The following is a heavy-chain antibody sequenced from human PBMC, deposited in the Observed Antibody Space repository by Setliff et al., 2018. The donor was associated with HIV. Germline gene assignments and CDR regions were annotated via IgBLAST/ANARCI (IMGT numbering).Heavy chain of an antibody. Sequence: GGSLRLSCAASGFTLSNYWMSWVRQAPGKGLEWVATIKQDGSEIYYMDSVKGRFTISRDNARTSLFLEMRSLRDEDTAVYLCANLWELGAWGQGTLVTVSS. D-gene: IGHD3-16*01. V-gene: IGHV3-7*03. J-gene: IGHJ5*02. CDR1: GFTLSNYW. CDR2: IKQDGSEI. CDR3: ANLWELGA.